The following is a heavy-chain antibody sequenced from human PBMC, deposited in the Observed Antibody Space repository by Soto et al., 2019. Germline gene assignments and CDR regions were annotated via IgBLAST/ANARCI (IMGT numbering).Heavy chain of an antibody. CDR3: AKTTDGWFSAFEI. Sequence: EVQLLESGGGLVQPGGSLRLSCAASGFVFSSYAMSWVRQAPGKGLEWVSAISGSGTTAYYAASVKGRFIFSRDNPKNTMYLQMNSLRAEDTAVYFCAKTTDGWFSAFEIWGQGTVVTVSS. D-gene: IGHD6-19*01. CDR2: ISGSGTTA. V-gene: IGHV3-23*01. CDR1: GFVFSSYA. J-gene: IGHJ3*02.